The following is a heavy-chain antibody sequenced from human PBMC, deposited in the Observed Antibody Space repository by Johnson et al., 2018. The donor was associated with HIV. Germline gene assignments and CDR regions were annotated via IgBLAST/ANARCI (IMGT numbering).Heavy chain of an antibody. V-gene: IGHV3-20*04. Sequence: EVQLVESWGGVVRPGGSLRLSCAASGFTFDDYAMSWVRQAPGKGLEWVSGINWNGGSTGYADSVKGRFTISRDNAKNSLYLQMNSLRAEDTALYYCARGRDYYDSSGGQDAFDIWGQGTMVTVSS. CDR1: GFTFDDYA. CDR2: INWNGGST. D-gene: IGHD3-22*01. CDR3: ARGRDYYDSSGGQDAFDI. J-gene: IGHJ3*02.